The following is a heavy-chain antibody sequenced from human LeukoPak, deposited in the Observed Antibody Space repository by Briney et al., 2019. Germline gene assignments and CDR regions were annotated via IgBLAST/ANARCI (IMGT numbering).Heavy chain of an antibody. CDR3: ARGRAVAGTMKYYFDY. J-gene: IGHJ4*02. D-gene: IGHD6-19*01. CDR2: INPNSGGT. Sequence: ASVKVSCKASGYTFTGYYMDWVRQAPGQGLEWMGWINPNSGGTNYAQKFQGRVTMTRDTSISTAYMELSRLRSDDTAVYYCARGRAVAGTMKYYFDYWGQGTLVTVSS. V-gene: IGHV1-2*02. CDR1: GYTFTGYY.